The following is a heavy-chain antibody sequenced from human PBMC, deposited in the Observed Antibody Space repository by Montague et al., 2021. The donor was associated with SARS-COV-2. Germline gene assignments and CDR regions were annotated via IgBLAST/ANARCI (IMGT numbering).Heavy chain of an antibody. CDR2: INDRGST. CDR3: ARGQVTIFGVLIMLPAAGAVDV. D-gene: IGHD3-3*01. J-gene: IGHJ3*01. V-gene: IGHV4-34*01. CDR1: GGSFSGYY. Sequence: SETLSLTCAVYGGSFSGYYWTWIRQPPGKGLEWVGEINDRGSTNYNPSFESRLTMSVDTSKNQFSLRLKSVSAADTAVHYCARGQVTIFGVLIMLPAAGAVDVWGQGTTVTFSS.